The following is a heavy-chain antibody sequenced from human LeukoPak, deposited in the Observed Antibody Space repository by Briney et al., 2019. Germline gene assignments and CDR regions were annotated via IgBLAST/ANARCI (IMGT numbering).Heavy chain of an antibody. D-gene: IGHD2-2*01. CDR3: ARDGDTVVVSAAI. CDR1: GGSISSYY. Sequence: SETLPLTCTVSGGSISSYYWSWIRQPPGKGLEWIGEINHSGSTNYNPSLKSRVTISVDTSKNQFSLKLSSVTAADTAVYYCARDGDTVVVSAAIWGQGTLVTVSS. CDR2: INHSGST. J-gene: IGHJ4*02. V-gene: IGHV4-34*01.